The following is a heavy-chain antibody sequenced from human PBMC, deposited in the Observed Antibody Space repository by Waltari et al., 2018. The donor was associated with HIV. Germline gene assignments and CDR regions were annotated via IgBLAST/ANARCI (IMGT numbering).Heavy chain of an antibody. CDR3: ARLPRYYYYGRDV. J-gene: IGHJ6*02. CDR1: GGSMFDYY. Sequence: QVQLEQSGPRLLKASETLSLTCNISGGSMFDYYWNWIRQAPGKGLEWKGYVFNNGTVEYSPSLKGRVTIAVDMSQRQVSLHLASLTAADTAVYCCARLPRYYYYGRDVWGQGTAVAVSS. D-gene: IGHD3-10*01. CDR2: VFNNGTV. V-gene: IGHV4-59*01.